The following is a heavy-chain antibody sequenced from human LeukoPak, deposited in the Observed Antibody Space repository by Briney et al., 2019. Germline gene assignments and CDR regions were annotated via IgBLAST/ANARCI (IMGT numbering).Heavy chain of an antibody. CDR2: IWSDGSNK. Sequence: GGSLRLSCAASGFTFSSYGTHWVRQAPGKGLEWVAVIWSDGSNKYYADSVKGRFTISRDNSKNTLYLQMNSLRAEDTAVYYCARDHSSGWYYFDYWGQGTLVTVSS. CDR1: GFTFSSYG. V-gene: IGHV3-33*01. CDR3: ARDHSSGWYYFDY. J-gene: IGHJ4*02. D-gene: IGHD6-19*01.